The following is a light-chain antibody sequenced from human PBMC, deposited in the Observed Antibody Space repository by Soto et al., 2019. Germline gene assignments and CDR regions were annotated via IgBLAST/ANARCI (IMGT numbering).Light chain of an antibody. J-gene: IGKJ1*01. CDR2: DAS. V-gene: IGKV3D-20*01. CDR1: QSVTYK. CDR3: QHYANSVWT. Sequence: EIVLTQSPATLSLSPGDRATLSCGASQSVTYKIAWYQQKPGLAPNLLIYDASTRAIGILDRFSAGGSGTDFTLTISSLEPEDFAVYYFQHYANSVWTFGQGTKVEIK.